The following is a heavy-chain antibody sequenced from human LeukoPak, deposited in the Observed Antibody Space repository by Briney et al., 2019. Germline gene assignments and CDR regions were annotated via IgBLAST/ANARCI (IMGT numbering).Heavy chain of an antibody. CDR2: IYPGDSDT. CDR3: ARVHGVIGIDRFDP. CDR1: GYTFTSYW. D-gene: IGHD2-21*01. Sequence: GESPKISCKGSGYTFTSYWIGWVRQLPGKGLESMGIIYPGDSDTRYSPSFQGQVTISADKSISTAYLQWSSLKASDTAMYYCARVHGVIGIDRFDPWGQGTLVTVSS. V-gene: IGHV5-51*01. J-gene: IGHJ5*02.